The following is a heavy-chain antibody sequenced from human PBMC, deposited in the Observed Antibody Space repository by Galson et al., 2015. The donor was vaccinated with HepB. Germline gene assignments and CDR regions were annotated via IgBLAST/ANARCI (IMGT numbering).Heavy chain of an antibody. D-gene: IGHD3-10*01. CDR1: GSTFTGYY. J-gene: IGHJ4*02. CDR2: INPNSGGT. CDR3: ARSRFGENPFFDY. Sequence: QSGAEVKKPGESLKISCKASGSTFTGYYMHWVRQAPGQGLEWMGRINPNSGGTNYAQKFQGRVTMTRDTSISTAYMELSRLRSDDTVVYYCARSRFGENPFFDYWGQGTLVTVSS. V-gene: IGHV1-2*05.